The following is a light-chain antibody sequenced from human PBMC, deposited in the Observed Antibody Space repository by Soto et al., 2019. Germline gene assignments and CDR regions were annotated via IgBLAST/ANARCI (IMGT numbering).Light chain of an antibody. CDR2: AAS. Sequence: EIVLTQSPGTLSLSPGERATLSCRASQSVSSIYLAWYQQQPGQAPRLLIYAASSRATGIPDRFSGSGSGTDFTLTISRLEPEDFAVYYCQQFGSSPWTFGQGTRVEIK. CDR3: QQFGSSPWT. V-gene: IGKV3-20*01. J-gene: IGKJ1*01. CDR1: QSVSSIY.